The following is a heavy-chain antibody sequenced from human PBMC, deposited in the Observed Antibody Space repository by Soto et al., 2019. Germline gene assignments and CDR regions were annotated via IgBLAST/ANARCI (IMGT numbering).Heavy chain of an antibody. CDR3: ARAHSGYDPLGMDV. V-gene: IGHV4-61*01. J-gene: IGHJ6*04. D-gene: IGHD5-12*01. CDR1: GGSVISGSYY. Sequence: QVQLQESGPGLVKPSETLSLTCTVSGGSVISGSYYWSWIRQPPGKGLEWVGCISDTGSGDYNPSLKSQVTISVRTSKRQFSLRLNSVNAEDTAVYYCARAHSGYDPLGMDVWGEGTTVTVSS. CDR2: ISDTGSG.